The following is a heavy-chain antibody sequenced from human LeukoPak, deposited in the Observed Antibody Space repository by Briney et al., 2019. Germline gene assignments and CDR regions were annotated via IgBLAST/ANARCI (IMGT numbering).Heavy chain of an antibody. CDR3: ARGVRWLQLRYFDY. V-gene: IGHV4-59*12. J-gene: IGHJ4*02. D-gene: IGHD5-24*01. Sequence: SETLSLTCTVSRGSISTYYWTWIRQPPGKGLEWIGYIYYTGSSYYNPSLESRVPISVATSKNQFSLKLNSVTAADTAVYYCARGVRWLQLRYFDYWSQGTLVTVSS. CDR1: RGSISTYY. CDR2: IYYTGSS.